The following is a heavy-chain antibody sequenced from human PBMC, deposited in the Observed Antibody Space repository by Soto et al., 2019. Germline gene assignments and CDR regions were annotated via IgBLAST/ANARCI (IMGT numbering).Heavy chain of an antibody. CDR3: ARAVGYCSSTSCYYYYYGMDV. D-gene: IGHD2-2*01. CDR1: GYSFTSYW. CDR2: IYPGDSDT. Sequence: GESLKISCKGSGYSFTSYWIGWVRQMPGKGLEWMGIIYPGDSDTSYSPSFQGQVTISADKSISTAYLQWSSRKASDTAMYYCARAVGYCSSTSCYYYYYGMDVWGQGTTVTVSS. V-gene: IGHV5-51*01. J-gene: IGHJ6*02.